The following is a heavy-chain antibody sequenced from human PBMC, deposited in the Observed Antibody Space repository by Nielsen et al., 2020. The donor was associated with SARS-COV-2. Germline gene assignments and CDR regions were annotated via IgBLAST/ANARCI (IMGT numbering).Heavy chain of an antibody. CDR3: ARVEGSWYPYYYYGMDV. V-gene: IGHV3-23*01. Sequence: GESLKISCAASGFTFNIYAMAWVRRAPGRGLQWVTGVSSSGGSTSYTDSVKGRFTISRDNSKNTLYLQMNSLRAEDTAVYYCARVEGSWYPYYYYGMDVWGQGTTVTVSS. J-gene: IGHJ6*02. D-gene: IGHD6-13*01. CDR2: VSSSGGST. CDR1: GFTFNIYA.